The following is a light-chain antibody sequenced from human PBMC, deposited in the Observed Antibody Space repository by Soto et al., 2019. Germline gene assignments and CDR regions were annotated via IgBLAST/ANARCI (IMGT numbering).Light chain of an antibody. CDR1: QSVSSTY. J-gene: IGKJ1*01. Sequence: EIVLTQSPGTLSLSPGERATLSCRASQSVSSTYLAWYQQQPGQAPRLLIYGASNRATGIPDRCSGSGSGTDFTLTISRLEPDDFATYYCQHYNSYSEACGQGTKVELK. CDR3: QHYNSYSEA. CDR2: GAS. V-gene: IGKV3-20*01.